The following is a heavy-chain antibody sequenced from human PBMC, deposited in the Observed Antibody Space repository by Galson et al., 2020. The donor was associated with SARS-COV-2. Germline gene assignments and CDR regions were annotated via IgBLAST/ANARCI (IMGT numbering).Heavy chain of an antibody. Sequence: GGSLRLSCVTSGFIFSNNWMTWVRQAPGKGLEWVANIKQDGSDTYYVDSVKGRFTISSDNARDSLYLQMNSLKAEDTAVYYCARVRPGYFDYWGQGTLVTVSS. V-gene: IGHV3-7*01. CDR2: IKQDGSDT. CDR1: GFIFSNNW. CDR3: ARVRPGYFDY. J-gene: IGHJ4*02.